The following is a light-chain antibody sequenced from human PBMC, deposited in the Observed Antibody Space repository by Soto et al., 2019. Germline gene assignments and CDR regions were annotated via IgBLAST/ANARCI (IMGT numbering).Light chain of an antibody. CDR2: SES. CDR1: QGISRD. CDR3: LHDYNFPRT. J-gene: IGKJ1*01. Sequence: AIHMTQSPSSLSASVGDTVSITCRASQGISRDLSWYQQKPGKAPNLLIYSESELHNRVPSRFRDSGSGTDYTLTIRTLHPEDFATYYCLHDYNFPRTFGQRTKV. V-gene: IGKV1-6*01.